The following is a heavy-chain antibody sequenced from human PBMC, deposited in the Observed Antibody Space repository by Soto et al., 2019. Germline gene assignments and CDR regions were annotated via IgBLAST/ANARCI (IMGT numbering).Heavy chain of an antibody. Sequence: QVQLVESGGGVVQPGRSLRLSCAASGFTFSSYGMHWVRQAPGKGLEWVAVIWYDGSNKYYADSVKGRFTISRDNSKNTLYLQMNSLRPEDTAVYFCARDRGGPPLRYYYGMDVWGQGTTVTVSS. CDR1: GFTFSSYG. CDR3: ARDRGGPPLRYYYGMDV. CDR2: IWYDGSNK. V-gene: IGHV3-33*01. D-gene: IGHD2-15*01. J-gene: IGHJ6*02.